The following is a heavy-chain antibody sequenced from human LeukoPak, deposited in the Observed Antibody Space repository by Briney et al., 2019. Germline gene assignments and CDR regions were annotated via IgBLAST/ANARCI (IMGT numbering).Heavy chain of an antibody. Sequence: GGSLRLSCAASGFTFNNYAMNSVRQAPGKGLEWVSSISGGGETTYYADSAKGRFTISRDNSQNTLYLQMNSLRAEDTAVYYCARDYADYVGYFFFDYWGQGTLVTVSS. D-gene: IGHD4-17*01. CDR3: ARDYADYVGYFFFDY. CDR2: ISGGGETT. J-gene: IGHJ4*02. V-gene: IGHV3-23*01. CDR1: GFTFNNYA.